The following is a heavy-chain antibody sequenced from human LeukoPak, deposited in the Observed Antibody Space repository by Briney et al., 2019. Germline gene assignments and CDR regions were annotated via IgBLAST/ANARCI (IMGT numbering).Heavy chain of an antibody. CDR2: IYFNKRT. CDR1: GASITDFY. Sequence: PSETLSLTCTVSGASITDFYWSWIRQPPGKGLEWIGYIYFNKRTNYSPSLKSRVTISGDTSKNQFSLTLTSVTAADTAVYYCARWSSDWENNYFDPWGQGILVTVSS. CDR3: ARWSSDWENNYFDP. J-gene: IGHJ5*02. V-gene: IGHV4-59*01. D-gene: IGHD6-19*01.